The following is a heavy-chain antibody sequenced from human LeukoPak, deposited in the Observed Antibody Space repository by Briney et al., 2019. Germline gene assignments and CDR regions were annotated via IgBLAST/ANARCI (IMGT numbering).Heavy chain of an antibody. CDR1: GGSLSRHC. Sequence: PSETLSLTCTVSGGSLSRHCWSWIRQPPGKGVEWIGYISDSGTTNYNPSLKGRVTLSVDTSKNQFSLTLSSVTAADTAVYYCARVGTAWTNGHFYYMDVWGRGTTVAVSS. V-gene: IGHV4-59*11. CDR3: ARVGTAWTNGHFYYMDV. D-gene: IGHD1-26*01. J-gene: IGHJ6*03. CDR2: ISDSGTT.